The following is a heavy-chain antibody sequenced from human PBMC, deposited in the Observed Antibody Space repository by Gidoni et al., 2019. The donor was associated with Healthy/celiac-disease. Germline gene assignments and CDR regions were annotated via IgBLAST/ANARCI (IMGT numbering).Heavy chain of an antibody. CDR3: ARRPEYPSAFDI. V-gene: IGHV4-34*01. D-gene: IGHD6-6*01. J-gene: IGHJ3*02. CDR1: VWSFSGYY. CDR2: INHSGST. Sequence: QVQLQQWGAGLLQPSETLSLTCAVYVWSFSGYYWSWIRQPPGKGLEWIGEINHSGSTNYNPSLKSRVTISVDTSKNQFSLKLSSVTAADTAVYYCARRPEYPSAFDIWGQGTMVTVSS.